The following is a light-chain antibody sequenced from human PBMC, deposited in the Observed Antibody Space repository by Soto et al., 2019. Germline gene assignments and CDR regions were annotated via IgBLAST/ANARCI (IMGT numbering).Light chain of an antibody. Sequence: QSVLTQPASVSGSPGQSITISCTGTSSDVGGYNYVSWYQHHPGKAPKLLIYEVSNRPSGVSNRFSGSKSGNTASLTISGLHAEDEADYYCSSYRGGSTLVFGGGTKVTVL. CDR3: SSYRGGSTLV. CDR1: SSDVGGYNY. V-gene: IGLV2-14*01. J-gene: IGLJ2*01. CDR2: EVS.